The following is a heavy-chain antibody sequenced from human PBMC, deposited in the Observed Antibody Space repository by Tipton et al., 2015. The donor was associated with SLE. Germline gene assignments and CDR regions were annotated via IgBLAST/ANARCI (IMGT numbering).Heavy chain of an antibody. J-gene: IGHJ4*02. CDR1: GFTFSNYW. D-gene: IGHD6-19*01. CDR2: IKEDGGEK. Sequence: SLRLSCEASGFTFSNYWMTWVRQDPGKGLEWVANIKEDGGEKSYVDSVKGRFTISRDNAKNSLYLQMDNLRPEDTAVYYCATRQGSGWYQSFDYWGQGSLVTVSS. CDR3: ATRQGSGWYQSFDY. V-gene: IGHV3-7*01.